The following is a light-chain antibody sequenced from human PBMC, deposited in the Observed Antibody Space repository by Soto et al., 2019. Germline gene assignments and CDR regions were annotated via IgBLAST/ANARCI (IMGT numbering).Light chain of an antibody. CDR2: DVS. CDR1: SSDVGAYNY. CDR3: SSYTSSSVPV. Sequence: QSALTQPASVSGSPGQSITISCTGTSSDVGAYNYVSWYQQHPGKAPKLMIYDVSNRPSGVSNRFSGSKSGNTASLTISGLQAEDEADYYCSSYTSSSVPVFGGGTQLTVL. V-gene: IGLV2-14*01. J-gene: IGLJ2*01.